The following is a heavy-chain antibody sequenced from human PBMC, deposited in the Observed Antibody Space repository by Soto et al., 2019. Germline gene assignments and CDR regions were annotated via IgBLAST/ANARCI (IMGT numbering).Heavy chain of an antibody. Sequence: EVQLLDSGGGLVQPGGSLRLSCVASGFTFSDYAMSWVRQAPGKGLEWVSTISGGGLTTYDADSVKGRFTISRDNSQNTLFLQMNSLRVEDTALYYCARRRRCSTTSCYSDYWGQGTPVTVST. D-gene: IGHD2-2*01. J-gene: IGHJ4*02. V-gene: IGHV3-23*01. CDR1: GFTFSDYA. CDR3: ARRRRCSTTSCYSDY. CDR2: ISGGGLTT.